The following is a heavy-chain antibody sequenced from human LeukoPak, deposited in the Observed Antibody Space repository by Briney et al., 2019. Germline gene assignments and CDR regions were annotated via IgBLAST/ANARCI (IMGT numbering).Heavy chain of an antibody. CDR2: IYCSGSA. Sequence: SETLSLTCSVSGCSISSYYWNWIRQPPGKGLEWIGYIYCSGSANYNPSLKSRVTLSVDTSKNQFSLKLSSVTAADTAVYYCARLSYGSGNYYFDSWGQGALVTVSS. CDR1: GCSISSYY. J-gene: IGHJ4*02. CDR3: ARLSYGSGNYYFDS. V-gene: IGHV4-59*08. D-gene: IGHD3-10*01.